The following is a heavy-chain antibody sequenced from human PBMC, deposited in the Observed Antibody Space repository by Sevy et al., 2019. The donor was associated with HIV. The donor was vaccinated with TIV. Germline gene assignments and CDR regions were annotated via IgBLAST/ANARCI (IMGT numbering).Heavy chain of an antibody. V-gene: IGHV3-7*03. CDR1: GFTFNNYG. Sequence: GGSLRLSCAASGFTFNNYGMHWVRQAPGKGLEWVATIKKDGTEKYYVDSVRGRFTMSRDNAKNSLYLQMNSLRVEDTALYYCARDCSSTTCLWGLDFWGQGTTVTVSS. J-gene: IGHJ6*02. CDR2: IKKDGTEK. D-gene: IGHD2-2*01. CDR3: ARDCSSTTCLWGLDF.